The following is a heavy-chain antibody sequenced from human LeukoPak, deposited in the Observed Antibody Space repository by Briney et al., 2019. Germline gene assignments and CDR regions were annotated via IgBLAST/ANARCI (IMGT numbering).Heavy chain of an antibody. D-gene: IGHD2-2*01. Sequence: GASVKVSCKASGYTLTELSMHWVRRAPGKGLEWMGGFDPEDGETIYAQKFQGRVTMTEDTSTDTAYMELSSLRSEDTAVYYCATGARPATYDAFDIWGQGTMVTVSS. V-gene: IGHV1-24*01. CDR3: ATGARPATYDAFDI. CDR1: GYTLTELS. J-gene: IGHJ3*02. CDR2: FDPEDGET.